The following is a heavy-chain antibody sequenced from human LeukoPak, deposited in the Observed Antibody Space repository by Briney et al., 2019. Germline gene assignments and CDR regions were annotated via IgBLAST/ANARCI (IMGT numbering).Heavy chain of an antibody. V-gene: IGHV3-23*01. CDR1: GFTFSNYA. Sequence: GGSLRLSCAASGFTFSNYAMTWVRQAPGKGLEWVSGISANGGQTYYADSVKGRFTISRDNSKHTLFLQMNSLRAEDTAVFFCAKGGPYSSAYPYDYWGQGTLVTVSS. CDR2: ISANGGQT. J-gene: IGHJ4*02. CDR3: AKGGPYSSAYPYDY. D-gene: IGHD3-22*01.